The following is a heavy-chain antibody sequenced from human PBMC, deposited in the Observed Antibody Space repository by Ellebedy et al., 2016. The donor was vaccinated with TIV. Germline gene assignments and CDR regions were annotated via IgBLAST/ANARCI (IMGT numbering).Heavy chain of an antibody. V-gene: IGHV3-23*01. CDR1: GFTFSSYA. CDR3: AKAAPFRVVVISPEYFQH. CDR2: ISGSGGST. J-gene: IGHJ1*01. D-gene: IGHD3-22*01. Sequence: GESLKISCAASGFTFSSYAMSWVRQAPGKGLEWVSAISGSGGSTYYADSVKGRFTISRDNSKNTLYLQMNSLRAEDTAVYYCAKAAPFRVVVISPEYFQHWGQGTLVTVSS.